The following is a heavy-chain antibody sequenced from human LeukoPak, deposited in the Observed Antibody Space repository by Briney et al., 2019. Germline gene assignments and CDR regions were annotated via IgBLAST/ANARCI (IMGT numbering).Heavy chain of an antibody. J-gene: IGHJ4*02. CDR2: ISSSSSYI. CDR3: ASLDIPDCSSTSCPINPRDY. V-gene: IGHV3-21*01. D-gene: IGHD2-2*01. CDR1: GFTFSSYS. Sequence: PGGSLRLSCAASGFTFSSYSMNWVRQAPGKGLEWVSSISSSSSYIYYADSVKGRFTISRDKAKNSLYLQMNSLRAEDTAVYYCASLDIPDCSSTSCPINPRDYWGQGTLVTVSS.